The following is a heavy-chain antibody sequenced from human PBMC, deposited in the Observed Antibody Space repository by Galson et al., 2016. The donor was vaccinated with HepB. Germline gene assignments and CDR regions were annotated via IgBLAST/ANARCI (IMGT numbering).Heavy chain of an antibody. CDR1: GFPFSGYS. J-gene: IGHJ5*01. D-gene: IGHD6-19*01. CDR3: AKRAYISSGWFDF. Sequence: SLRLSCAASGFPFSGYSMTWVRQAPGKGLEWVAAIVGSGGDTGYAGSVEGRFTISRDSSKNTLYLQMNSLRAEDTAVYYCAKRAYISSGWFDFWGQGTVVTVSS. CDR2: IVGSGGDT. V-gene: IGHV3-23*01.